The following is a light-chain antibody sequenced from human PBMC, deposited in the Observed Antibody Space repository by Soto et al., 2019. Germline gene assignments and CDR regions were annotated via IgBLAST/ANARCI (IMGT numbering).Light chain of an antibody. Sequence: QSALTQPRSVSGSHGQSVTISCTGTTSDVGDYNFVSWYQQHPGNAPKLMIYDVTKRPSGIPNRFSGSKSGNTASLTISGLQAEDEADYYCCSYAGTYTYVFGTGTKVTVL. CDR3: CSYAGTYTYV. CDR2: DVT. J-gene: IGLJ1*01. CDR1: TSDVGDYNF. V-gene: IGLV2-11*01.